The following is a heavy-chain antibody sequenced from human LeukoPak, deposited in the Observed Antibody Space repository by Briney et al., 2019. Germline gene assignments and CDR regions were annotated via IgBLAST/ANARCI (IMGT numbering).Heavy chain of an antibody. V-gene: IGHV3-21*01. Sequence: PGGSLRLSCAASGFTFSTYSMNWVRQVPGKGLEWVSSLSSSSSSIFNSDSVKGRFTISRDNAKNSVYLQMNSLRAEDTAVYFCARDRVLVDYWGQGTLVTVSS. D-gene: IGHD3-3*02. CDR1: GFTFSTYS. CDR2: LSSSSSSI. J-gene: IGHJ4*02. CDR3: ARDRVLVDY.